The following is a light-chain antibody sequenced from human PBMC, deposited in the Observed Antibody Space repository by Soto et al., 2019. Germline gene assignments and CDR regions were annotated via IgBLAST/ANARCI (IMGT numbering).Light chain of an antibody. CDR2: ENY. CDR3: GTWDSSITTFV. Sequence: QAPVTQPPSVSAAPGQKVTISCSGSSSDIGRNYVSWYKHLPRTAPKLLIYENYKRPSGIPDRFSGSKSGTSATLGITGLQTGDEADYYCGTWDSSITTFVFGTGTKVTVL. CDR1: SSDIGRNY. J-gene: IGLJ1*01. V-gene: IGLV1-51*02.